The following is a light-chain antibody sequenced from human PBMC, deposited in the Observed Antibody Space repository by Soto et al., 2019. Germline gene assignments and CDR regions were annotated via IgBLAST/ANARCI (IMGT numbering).Light chain of an antibody. CDR2: DAS. Sequence: EIVFTQSPGTLSLPPGERATLSCRASQSVSSYLAWYQQKTGQAPRLLIHDASNRDTGIPARFSGSGSGTDCTLTISSLEPEDFTVYYCQQRFNWQVTFGQGTRLEIK. CDR3: QQRFNWQVT. V-gene: IGKV3-11*01. J-gene: IGKJ5*01. CDR1: QSVSSY.